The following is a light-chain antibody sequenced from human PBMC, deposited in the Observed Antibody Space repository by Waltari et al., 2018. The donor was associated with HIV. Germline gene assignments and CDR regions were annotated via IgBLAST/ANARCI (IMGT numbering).Light chain of an antibody. CDR2: RRD. CDR1: SSNIGRNY. J-gene: IGLJ3*02. CDR3: AAWDHGLTGPNWV. Sequence: QSVLTQPPSTSGTPGQGVTISCSGSSSNIGRNYVYWYRHLPGTTPKLLIYRRDPGPSGVPCRFSASESGTSASRAISGLQSEDAAVYYGAAWDHGLTGPNWVFGGGTRLTVL. V-gene: IGLV1-47*01.